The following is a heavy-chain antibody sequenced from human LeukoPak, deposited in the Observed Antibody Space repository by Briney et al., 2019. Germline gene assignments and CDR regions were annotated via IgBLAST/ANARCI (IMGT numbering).Heavy chain of an antibody. CDR3: ARHQYYDSSGYYYSNAFDI. D-gene: IGHD3-22*01. CDR1: GGSVSSGSHY. J-gene: IGHJ3*02. V-gene: IGHV4-61*01. Sequence: PSETLSLTCTVSGGSVSSGSHYWSWIRQPPGKGLEWIVYIYYSGSTNYTPSLKSRVTISVDTSKNQFSLKLSSVTAADTAVYYCARHQYYDSSGYYYSNAFDIWGQGTMVTVSS. CDR2: IYYSGST.